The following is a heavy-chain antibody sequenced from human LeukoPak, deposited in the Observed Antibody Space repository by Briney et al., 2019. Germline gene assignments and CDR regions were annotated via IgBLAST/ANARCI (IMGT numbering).Heavy chain of an antibody. Sequence: GGSLRLSCAASGFTFSSYTMHWVRQAPGKGLEWVAVISYDGSNKYFADSVKGRFTISRDNSKNTLYLQMNSLRAEDTAVYYCAKGGHTDYADYWGQGTLVTVSS. CDR2: ISYDGSNK. V-gene: IGHV3-30*04. J-gene: IGHJ4*02. D-gene: IGHD2-2*02. CDR1: GFTFSSYT. CDR3: AKGGHTDYADY.